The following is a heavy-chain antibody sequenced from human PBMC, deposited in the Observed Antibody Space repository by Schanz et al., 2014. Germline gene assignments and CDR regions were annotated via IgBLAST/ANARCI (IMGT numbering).Heavy chain of an antibody. Sequence: VQLVESGGGVVQPGGSLRLSCVGSGYSFSDYDMYWIRQAPGKGLEWLAFLRSDGSRRDYADSVKGRFTISRDNAKNSLFLQMNSLRADDTAVYYCARDMLRRYGALEIWGRGTMVTVSS. CDR2: LRSDGSRR. CDR3: ARDMLRRYGALEI. J-gene: IGHJ3*02. V-gene: IGHV3-30*02. D-gene: IGHD2-8*01. CDR1: GYSFSDYD.